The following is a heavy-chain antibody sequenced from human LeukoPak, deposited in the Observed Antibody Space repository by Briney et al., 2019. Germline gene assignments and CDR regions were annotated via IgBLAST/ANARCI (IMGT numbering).Heavy chain of an antibody. CDR3: ARDWSLNWFDP. J-gene: IGHJ5*02. CDR1: GFTISLHW. V-gene: IGHV3-7*05. CDR2: INQDGSEK. D-gene: IGHD1-26*01. Sequence: PGGSLRLSCAASGFTISLHWMSWVRQAPGKGLEWVANINQDGSEKNYVDSVKGRFTISRDNAKNSVYLQMNSLRAEDTAVFYCARDWSLNWFDPWGQGTLVTVSS.